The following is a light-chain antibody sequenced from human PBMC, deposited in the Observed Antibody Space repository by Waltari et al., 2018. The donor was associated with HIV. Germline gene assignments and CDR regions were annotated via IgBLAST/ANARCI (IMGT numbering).Light chain of an antibody. V-gene: IGKV2-28*01. J-gene: IGKJ1*01. CDR3: MQGLPVRT. CDR1: QSLLHSNGYNY. CDR2: LGS. Sequence: VMTQSPLSLAVTPGEPASISCRSSQSLLHSNGYNYLDWYLQKSGQSPQLLIYLGSNRASGVPDRFSGSGSGTAFTLNISRVQAEDVGVYYCMQGLPVRTFGQGTKVEIK.